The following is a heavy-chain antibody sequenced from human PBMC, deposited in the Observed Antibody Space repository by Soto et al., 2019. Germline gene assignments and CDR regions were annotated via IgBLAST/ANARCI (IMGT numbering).Heavy chain of an antibody. D-gene: IGHD6-19*01. CDR2: ISAYNGNT. V-gene: IGHV1-18*01. Sequence: QVQLVQSGAEVKKPGASVKVSCKASGYSFTSYGISWVRQAPGQGLEWMGWISAYNGNTRYAQKLQGRVTMTTDTSTSTDYMERRSLISDVTAVYYSAIDLAVALIDYWGQGTLGTVSS. CDR3: AIDLAVALIDY. J-gene: IGHJ4*02. CDR1: GYSFTSYG.